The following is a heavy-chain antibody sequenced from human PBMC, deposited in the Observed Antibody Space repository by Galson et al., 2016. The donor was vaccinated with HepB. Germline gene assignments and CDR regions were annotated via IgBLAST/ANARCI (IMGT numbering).Heavy chain of an antibody. J-gene: IGHJ1*01. CDR1: GGSISSGGYS. V-gene: IGHV4-30-2*01. CDR2: IYHSGST. Sequence: TLSLTCAVSGGSISSGGYSWNWIRQPPGKGLEWIGYIYHSGSTNYNPSLKSRVTISVDRSKNQFSLKLTSVTAADTAMYYCARGGPAYCGDDCFEHFQHCGQGTLVTVSS. D-gene: IGHD2-21*02. CDR3: ARGGPAYCGDDCFEHFQH.